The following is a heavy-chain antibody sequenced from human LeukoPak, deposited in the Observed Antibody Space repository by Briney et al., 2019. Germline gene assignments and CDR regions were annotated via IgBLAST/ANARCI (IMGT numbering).Heavy chain of an antibody. CDR2: ISYSRNT. CDR3: ARHCGGDCVHAFDI. D-gene: IGHD2-21*02. CDR1: GRSISSSRSY. Sequence: SETLSLTCTVSGRSISSSRSYWGWIRQPPGKVLEWIGTISYSRNTYYNPSLKSRVTISLDTSKNQFSLRLSSVTAADTAVHYCARHCGGDCVHAFDIWGQGTMITVS. J-gene: IGHJ3*02. V-gene: IGHV4-39*01.